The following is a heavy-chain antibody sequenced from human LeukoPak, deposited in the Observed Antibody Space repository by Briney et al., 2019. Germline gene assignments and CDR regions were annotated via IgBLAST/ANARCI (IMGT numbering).Heavy chain of an antibody. J-gene: IGHJ4*02. CDR1: GYTFTSYG. Sequence: GASVKVSCKASGYTFTSYGISWVRQATGQGLEWMGWMNPNSGNTGYAQKFQGRVTMTRNTSISTAYMELSSLRSEDTAVYYCARNNYYDSSGYCEWGQGTLVTVSS. CDR2: MNPNSGNT. V-gene: IGHV1-8*02. CDR3: ARNNYYDSSGYCE. D-gene: IGHD3-22*01.